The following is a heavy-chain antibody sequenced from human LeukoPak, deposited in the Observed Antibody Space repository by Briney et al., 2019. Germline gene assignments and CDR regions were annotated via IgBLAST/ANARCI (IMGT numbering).Heavy chain of an antibody. CDR1: GYTFTSYY. D-gene: IGHD3-10*01. J-gene: IGHJ5*02. CDR2: INPNGGST. Sequence: ASVKVSCKASGYTFTSYYMHWVRQAPGQGLEWMGVINPNGGSTTYAQKFQGRVTITRDTSTSTVYMELRSLRSEDTAVYYCARDERLITMIRGARFDPWGQGTLVTVSS. V-gene: IGHV1-46*01. CDR3: ARDERLITMIRGARFDP.